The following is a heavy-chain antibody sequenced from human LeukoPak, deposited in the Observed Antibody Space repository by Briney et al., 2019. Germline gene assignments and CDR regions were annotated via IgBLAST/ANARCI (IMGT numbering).Heavy chain of an antibody. CDR2: IRQDGKSK. CDR3: GRETWQAYNDFWSGYVTD. D-gene: IGHD3-3*01. V-gene: IGHV3-7*01. J-gene: IGHJ4*02. CDR1: GFAFSDSW. Sequence: GGSLRLSCAASGFAFSDSWMTWVRRAPGKGLEWVPNIRQDGKSKYYVDSVKGRFTISRDNAHSTLYLDMNSLTAEDTAISYCGRETWQAYNDFWSGYVTDWGQGILVTVSS.